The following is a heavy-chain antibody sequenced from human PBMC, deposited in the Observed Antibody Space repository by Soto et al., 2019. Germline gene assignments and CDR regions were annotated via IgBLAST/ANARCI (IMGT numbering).Heavy chain of an antibody. Sequence: QAQLVQSGPEVKKPGASVKVSCRASGYTFSTHGLSSVRQAPGQGLEWMGWITPSNGNTDYAQKLQGRLSMTRDTSTNTGYLEVRSLTSDDTAVYYCERLRLCSGSTSDTYFGFDMWGQGTVVTVSS. V-gene: IGHV1-18*01. CDR3: ERLRLCSGSTSDTYFGFDM. CDR1: GYTFSTHG. D-gene: IGHD2-15*01. J-gene: IGHJ3*02. CDR2: ITPSNGNT.